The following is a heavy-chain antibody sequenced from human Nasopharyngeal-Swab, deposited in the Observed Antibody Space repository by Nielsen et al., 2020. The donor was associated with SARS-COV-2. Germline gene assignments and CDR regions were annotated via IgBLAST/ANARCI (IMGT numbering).Heavy chain of an antibody. CDR1: GGSFSGYY. V-gene: IGHV4-34*01. CDR3: ARERQLPQYYYYYYYMDV. D-gene: IGHD2-2*01. Sequence: SQTLSLTCAVYGGSFSGYYWSWIRQPPGKGLEWIGGINHSGSTNYNPSLKSRVTISVDTSKNQFSLKLSSVTAADTAVYYCARERQLPQYYYYYYYMDVWGKGTTVTVSS. CDR2: INHSGST. J-gene: IGHJ6*03.